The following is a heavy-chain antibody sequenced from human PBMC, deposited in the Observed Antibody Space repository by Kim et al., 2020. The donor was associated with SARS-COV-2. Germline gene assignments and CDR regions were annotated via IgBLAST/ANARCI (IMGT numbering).Heavy chain of an antibody. Sequence: GGSLRLSCAASGFSFSTSNMNWVRQAPGKGLEWLSFISNSGRTLYYADSVKGRFTSSRDNSKNSLFLQMNSLRVEDTAVYYCATAWDLYDLLAPAADFWGQGTLVTVSS. CDR3: ATAWDLYDLLAPAADF. J-gene: IGHJ4*02. V-gene: IGHV3-48*04. D-gene: IGHD2-2*01. CDR2: ISNSGRTL. CDR1: GFSFSTSN.